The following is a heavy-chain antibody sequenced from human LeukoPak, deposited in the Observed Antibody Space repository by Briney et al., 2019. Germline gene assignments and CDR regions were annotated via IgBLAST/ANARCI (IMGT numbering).Heavy chain of an antibody. Sequence: SETLSLICSVSGGSISGHYWSWIRQPPGKGLEWIGSVHNSGSTNYNPSLKSRVTISVDTSNNQFSLRLSSVTAADTAVYYCARDSGWPSCYPYPWGQGTLVTVSS. D-gene: IGHD6-25*01. CDR2: VHNSGST. CDR3: ARDSGWPSCYPYP. J-gene: IGHJ5*02. CDR1: GGSISGHY. V-gene: IGHV4-59*11.